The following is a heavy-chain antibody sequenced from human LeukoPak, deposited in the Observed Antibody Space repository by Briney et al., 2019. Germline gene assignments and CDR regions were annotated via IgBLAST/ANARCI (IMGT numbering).Heavy chain of an antibody. D-gene: IGHD3-10*01. J-gene: IGHJ3*02. CDR2: ISYDGSNK. CDR3: AREVSSGVSDAFDI. CDR1: GFTFSSYA. V-gene: IGHV3-30*04. Sequence: AGSLGLSCAASGFTFSSYAMHWIRQAPGKGLEWVAVISYDGSNKYYADSVKGRFTISRDNSKNTLYLQMNSLRAEDTAVYYCAREVSSGVSDAFDIWGQGTMVTVSS.